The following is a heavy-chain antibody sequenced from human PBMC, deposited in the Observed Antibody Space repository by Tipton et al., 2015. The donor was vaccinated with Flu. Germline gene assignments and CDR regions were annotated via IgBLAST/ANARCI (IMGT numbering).Heavy chain of an antibody. V-gene: IGHV4-31*03. D-gene: IGHD4-17*01. J-gene: IGHJ4*02. CDR3: SRRGYGDYAPIDY. Sequence: TLSLTCTVSGGSISTGGYYWIWIRQHPGKGLEWIAYTSYGGSTFYNPPLKSRVTTTLDTSKNQFSLKGSSVTAADTAVYYCSRRGYGDYAPIDYCGQGTLVTVSS. CDR2: TSYGGST. CDR1: GGSISTGGYY.